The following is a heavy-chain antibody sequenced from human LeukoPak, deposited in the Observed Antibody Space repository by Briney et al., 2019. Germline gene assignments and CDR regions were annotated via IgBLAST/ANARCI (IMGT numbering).Heavy chain of an antibody. Sequence: ASVKVSCKASGGTFSSYAISWVRQAPGQGLEWMGRIIPIFGTANYAQKFQGRVTITTDESTSTAYMELSSLRSEDTAVYYCAREGGAGTWYFVLWGHGTLVTVSS. V-gene: IGHV1-69*05. D-gene: IGHD6-13*01. CDR1: GGTFSSYA. CDR3: AREGGAGTWYFVL. CDR2: IIPIFGTA. J-gene: IGHJ2*01.